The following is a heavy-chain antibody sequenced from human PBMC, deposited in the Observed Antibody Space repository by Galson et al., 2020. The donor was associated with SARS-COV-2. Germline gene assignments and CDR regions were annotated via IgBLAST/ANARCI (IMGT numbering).Heavy chain of an antibody. V-gene: IGHV3-7*03. J-gene: IGHJ4*02. CDR2: IKQDGSER. CDR1: GFTFTSHW. D-gene: IGHD3-16*01. CDR3: ERDVFASYFDL. Sequence: GESLKISFVAPGFTFTSHWMSWVRQAPGKGLEWVSSIKQDGSERDYMDSVKGRFTISRDNAKNSVYLQMNSLRVEDTALHFCERDVFASYFDLWGQGIVVNVSS.